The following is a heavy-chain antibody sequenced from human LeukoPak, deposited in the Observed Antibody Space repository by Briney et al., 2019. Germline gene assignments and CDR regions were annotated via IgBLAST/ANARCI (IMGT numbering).Heavy chain of an antibody. J-gene: IGHJ4*02. CDR3: TSFDWDYVWESYRPL. CDR2: IRSKANSYAT. Sequence: GGSLRLSCAASGFTFSGSAMHWVRQASGKGLEWVGRIRSKANSYATAYAASVKGRFTISRDDSKNTAYLQMNSLKTEDTAVYYCTSFDWDYVWESYRPLWGQGTLVTVSS. CDR1: GFTFSGSA. D-gene: IGHD3-16*02. V-gene: IGHV3-73*01.